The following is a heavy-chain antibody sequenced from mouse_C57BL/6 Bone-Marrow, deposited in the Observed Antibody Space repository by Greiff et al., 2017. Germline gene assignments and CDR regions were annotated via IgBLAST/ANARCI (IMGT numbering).Heavy chain of an antibody. CDR1: GFTFSNYW. CDR2: IRLKSDNYAT. V-gene: IGHV6-3*01. CDR3: TGEDLLWLKGFDY. Sequence: EVKLVESGGGLVQPGGSMKLSCVASGFTFSNYWMNWVRQSPEKGLEWVAQIRLKSDNYATHYAESVKGRFTISRDDSKSSVYLQMNNLRAEDTGIYYCTGEDLLWLKGFDYWGQGTTLTVSS. J-gene: IGHJ2*01. D-gene: IGHD2-2*01.